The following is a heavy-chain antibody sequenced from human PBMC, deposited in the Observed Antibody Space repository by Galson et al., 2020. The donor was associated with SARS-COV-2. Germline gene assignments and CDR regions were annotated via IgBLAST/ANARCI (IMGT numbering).Heavy chain of an antibody. Sequence: GESLKISCAASGFTFSSYWMHWVRQAPGKGLVWVPRINSDGNNTSYADSVKGRFTISRDNAKNTLYLQMNSLRAEDTAVYYCTATRAYWGQGTLVTVSS. CDR2: INSDGNNT. J-gene: IGHJ4*02. CDR3: TATRAY. CDR1: GFTFSSYW. V-gene: IGHV3-74*01. D-gene: IGHD1-26*01.